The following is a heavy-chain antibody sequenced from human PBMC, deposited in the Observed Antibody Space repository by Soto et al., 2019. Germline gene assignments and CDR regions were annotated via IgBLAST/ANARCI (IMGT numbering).Heavy chain of an antibody. CDR1: GYTFTSYA. V-gene: IGHV1-3*01. Sequence: ASVKVSCKASGYTFTSYAMHWVRQAPGQRLEWMGWINASNGNTKFAQKFEDRVTITRATSTNTVYMELRSLKSEDTAMYYCARDRLRGYDSSGFYSWGQGTMVTVSS. CDR2: INASNGNT. CDR3: ARDRLRGYDSSGFYS. J-gene: IGHJ4*02. D-gene: IGHD3-22*01.